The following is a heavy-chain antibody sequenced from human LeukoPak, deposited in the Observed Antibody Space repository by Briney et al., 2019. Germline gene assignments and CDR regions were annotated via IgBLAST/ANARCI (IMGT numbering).Heavy chain of an antibody. CDR2: IDSGGST. D-gene: IGHD3-22*01. Sequence: PGGCLRLSCAASGFIVRSNYMSWARQAPGKGLGWVSVIDSGGSTYYADSVKGRFTISRDNSKNKLYLQMNSLRAEDTAVYYCASVSSDSSGEAFDIWGRGTMVTVSS. CDR1: GFIVRSNY. CDR3: ASVSSDSSGEAFDI. J-gene: IGHJ3*02. V-gene: IGHV3-53*01.